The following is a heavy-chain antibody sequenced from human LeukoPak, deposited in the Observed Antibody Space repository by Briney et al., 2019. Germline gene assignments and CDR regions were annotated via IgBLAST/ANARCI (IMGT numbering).Heavy chain of an antibody. Sequence: SQTLSLTCTVSGGSISSGGYYWSWIRQPPGKGLEWIGYIYHSGSTYYNPSLKSRVTISVDRSKNQFSLKLSSVTAADTAVYYCARGSYDSSGYYYGYWGQGTLVTVSS. D-gene: IGHD3-22*01. CDR1: GGSISSGGYY. J-gene: IGHJ4*02. CDR2: IYHSGST. V-gene: IGHV4-30-2*01. CDR3: ARGSYDSSGYYYGY.